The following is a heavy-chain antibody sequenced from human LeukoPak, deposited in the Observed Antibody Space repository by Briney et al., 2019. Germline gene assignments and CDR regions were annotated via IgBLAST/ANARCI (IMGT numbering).Heavy chain of an antibody. V-gene: IGHV3-30-3*01. CDR3: ARAQVPIVVVPAAIDY. CDR2: ISYDGSNK. Sequence: GGSLRLSCAASGFTFSSYAMHWVRQAPGKGLEWVAVISYDGSNKYYADSMKGRFTISRDNSKNTLYLQMNSLRAEDTAVYYCARAQVPIVVVPAAIDYWGQGTLVTVSS. CDR1: GFTFSSYA. D-gene: IGHD2-2*01. J-gene: IGHJ4*02.